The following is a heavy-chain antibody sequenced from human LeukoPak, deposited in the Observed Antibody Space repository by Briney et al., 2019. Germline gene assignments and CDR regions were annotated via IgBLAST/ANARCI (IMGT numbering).Heavy chain of an antibody. D-gene: IGHD5-18*01. Sequence: GASVKVSCKASGYTFTGYYMHWVRQAPGQGLEWMGWINPNSGGTNYAQKFQGRVTMTRDTSISTAYMELRSLRSDDTAVYYCARGYSYGSDYYYGMDVWGQGTTVTVSS. CDR1: GYTFTGYY. J-gene: IGHJ6*02. CDR2: INPNSGGT. V-gene: IGHV1-2*02. CDR3: ARGYSYGSDYYYGMDV.